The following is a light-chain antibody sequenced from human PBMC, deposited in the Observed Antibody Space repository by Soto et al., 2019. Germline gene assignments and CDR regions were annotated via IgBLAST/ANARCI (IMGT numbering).Light chain of an antibody. Sequence: DVQMTQSPSSLSASVGDRVTITCRASQPISNYLNWYQQKAGGAPKVLIFGASSLQTGVPSKFSGSGYGTDFTLIINNLHPDDFATYYCQQTHAVPLTFGQGTRLE. J-gene: IGKJ5*01. V-gene: IGKV1-39*01. CDR3: QQTHAVPLT. CDR1: QPISNY. CDR2: GAS.